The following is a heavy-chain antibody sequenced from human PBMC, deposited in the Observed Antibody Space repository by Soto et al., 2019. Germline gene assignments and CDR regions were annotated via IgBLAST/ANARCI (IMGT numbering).Heavy chain of an antibody. V-gene: IGHV4-31*03. D-gene: IGHD3-16*02. J-gene: IGHJ4*02. Sequence: ASETLSLTCIVSGGSISSGIYYWTWIRQHPGKGLEWLGYIDYSGSTYYIPSLRSRVSISRDTSKNQFSLNLNSLTAADTAVYFCARENLGVSRYFDSWGQGTLVTVSS. CDR3: ARENLGVSRYFDS. CDR1: GGSISSGIYY. CDR2: IDYSGST.